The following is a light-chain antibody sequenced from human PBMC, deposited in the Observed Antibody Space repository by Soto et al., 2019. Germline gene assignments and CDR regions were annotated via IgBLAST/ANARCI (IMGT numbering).Light chain of an antibody. CDR3: QQYNNWPPYT. CDR1: QSVSSN. Sequence: EIVMKQSPATLSLSPGERATLSCRASQSVSSNLAWYQQEPGQAPRLLIYGASTRATGIPARFSGSGSGTEFTLTISSLQSEDFAVYYCQQYNNWPPYTFGHGTKLEIK. V-gene: IGKV3-15*01. J-gene: IGKJ2*01. CDR2: GAS.